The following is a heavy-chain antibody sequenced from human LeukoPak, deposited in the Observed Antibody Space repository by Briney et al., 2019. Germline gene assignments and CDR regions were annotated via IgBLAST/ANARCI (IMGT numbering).Heavy chain of an antibody. J-gene: IGHJ6*03. V-gene: IGHV1-2*02. Sequence: ASVKVSCKASGYTFSDYFLHWVRQAPGQGLEWMGWINPNSGGTNYAQKFQVRVTMTRDTSISTAYMELSSLRSDDTAMYYCARGGQPIFYYYMDVWGKGTTVTVSS. CDR3: ARGGQPIFYYYMDV. D-gene: IGHD3-16*01. CDR2: INPNSGGT. CDR1: GYTFSDYF.